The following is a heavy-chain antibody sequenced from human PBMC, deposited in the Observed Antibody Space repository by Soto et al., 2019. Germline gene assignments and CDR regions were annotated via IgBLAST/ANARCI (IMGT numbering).Heavy chain of an antibody. CDR3: ARDWFGYMDV. CDR2: ISSSSSTI. D-gene: IGHD3-10*01. CDR1: GFTFSSYS. V-gene: IGHV3-48*01. J-gene: IGHJ6*03. Sequence: GGSRRLSCAASGFTFSSYSMNWVRQAPGKGLEWVSYISSSSSTIYYADSVKGRFTISRDNAKNSLYLQMNSLRAEDTAVYYCARDWFGYMDVWGKGTTVTSP.